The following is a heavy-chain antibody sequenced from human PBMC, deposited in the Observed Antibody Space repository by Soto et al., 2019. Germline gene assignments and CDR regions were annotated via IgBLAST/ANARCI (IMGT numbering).Heavy chain of an antibody. V-gene: IGHV3-15*01. CDR2: IKSKLNGETT. CDR1: GLTFSHAW. Sequence: GGSLRLSCAASGLTFSHAWMTWVRQAPGKGLEWVGRIKSKLNGETTDYAAPVQGRFTISRDDSQNTLYLHMNSLQTEDTAVYYCVTSGKDYGDFWGQGTLVTVSS. J-gene: IGHJ4*02. CDR3: VTSGKDYGDF.